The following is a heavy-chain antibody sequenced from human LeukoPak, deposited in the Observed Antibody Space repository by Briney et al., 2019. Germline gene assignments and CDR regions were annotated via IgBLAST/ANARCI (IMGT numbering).Heavy chain of an antibody. J-gene: IGHJ4*02. Sequence: GESLKISCKPSGYSFTSSWIGWVRQMPGKGLEWMGIIYPGDSETIYSPSVQGQVTISVDKSFSTAYLQWSSLKASDTAMYYCARQYITGWQSFDYWGRGTLVTVSS. V-gene: IGHV5-51*01. CDR3: ARQYITGWQSFDY. CDR1: GYSFTSSW. D-gene: IGHD6-19*01. CDR2: IYPGDSET.